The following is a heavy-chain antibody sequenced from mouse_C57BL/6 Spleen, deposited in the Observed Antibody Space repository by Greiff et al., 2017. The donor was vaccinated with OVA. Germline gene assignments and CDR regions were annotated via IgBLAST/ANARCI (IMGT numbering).Heavy chain of an antibody. V-gene: IGHV1-64*01. CDR1: GYTFTSYW. CDR3: AREDSSGYDWYFDV. J-gene: IGHJ1*03. Sequence: VQLQQPGAELVKPGASVKLSCKASGYTFTSYWMHWVKQRPGQGLEWIGMIHPNSGSTNYNEKFKSKATLTVDKSSSTAYMQLSSLTSEDSAVYYCAREDSSGYDWYFDVWGTGTTVTVSS. D-gene: IGHD3-2*02. CDR2: IHPNSGST.